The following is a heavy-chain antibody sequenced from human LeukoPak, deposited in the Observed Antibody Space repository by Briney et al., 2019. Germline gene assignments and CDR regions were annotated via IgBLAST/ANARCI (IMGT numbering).Heavy chain of an antibody. CDR1: GYTFTSYD. V-gene: IGHV1-8*01. D-gene: IGHD6-13*01. CDR2: MNPNSGNT. Sequence: ASVKVSCKASGYTFTSYDINWVRQATGQELEWMGWMNPNSGNTGYAQKFQGRVTMTRNTSISTAYMELSSLRSEDTAVDYCARGRPYSSSWYWFDPWGQGTLVTVSS. CDR3: ARGRPYSSSWYWFDP. J-gene: IGHJ5*02.